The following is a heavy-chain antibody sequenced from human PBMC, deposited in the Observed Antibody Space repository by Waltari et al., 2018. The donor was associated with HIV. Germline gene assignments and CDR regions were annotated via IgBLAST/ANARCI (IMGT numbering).Heavy chain of an antibody. J-gene: IGHJ4*02. CDR3: ASGPYYDFWTSGY. CDR2: IIPIFGTA. D-gene: IGHD3-3*01. Sequence: QVQLVQSGAAVQKHGSSVKVSCKGSGGTFSRYAISLVRQAPGQGREWMGGIIPIFGTANYAQKVQGRVTITADESTSTAYMELSSLRSEDTAVYYCASGPYYDFWTSGYWGQGTLVTVSS. V-gene: IGHV1-69*01. CDR1: GGTFSRYA.